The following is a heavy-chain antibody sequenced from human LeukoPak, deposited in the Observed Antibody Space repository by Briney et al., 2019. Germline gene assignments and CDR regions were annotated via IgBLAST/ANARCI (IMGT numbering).Heavy chain of an antibody. CDR2: IYTSGST. CDR3: ARVGEPGGAAAAYYLDY. V-gene: IGHV4-4*07. CDR1: GSSISSYY. Sequence: SETLSLTCTVSGSSISSYYWSWIRQPAGKGLEWIGRIYTSGSTNYNPSLKSRVTMSVDTSKNQFSLKLSSVTAADTAVYYCARVGEPGGAAAAYYLDYWGQGTLVTVSS. D-gene: IGHD6-13*01. J-gene: IGHJ4*02.